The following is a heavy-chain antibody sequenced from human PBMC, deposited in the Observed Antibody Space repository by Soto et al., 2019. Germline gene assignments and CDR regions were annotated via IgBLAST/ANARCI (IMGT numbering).Heavy chain of an antibody. V-gene: IGHV4-59*01. J-gene: IGHJ6*02. CDR3: ARDWGGEDGMDV. CDR1: GGSISTYF. Sequence: PSETLSLTCTVSGGSISTYFWSWIRQPPGKGLEWIGNIYYSGTTDYNPSLKSRVTISVDTSKNQFSLKLSSVTAADTAVYYCARDWGGEDGMDVWGQGTTVTVSS. CDR2: IYYSGTT. D-gene: IGHD3-16*01.